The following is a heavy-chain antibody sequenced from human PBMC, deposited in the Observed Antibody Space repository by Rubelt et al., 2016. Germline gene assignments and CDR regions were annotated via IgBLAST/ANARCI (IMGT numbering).Heavy chain of an antibody. CDR2: VWSDGGKK. CDR1: GFTFGSYG. CDR3: GSDWAKGESLYIDV. V-gene: IGHV3-33*01. Sequence: EYGGGVVQPGRSLRLSCAASGFTFGSYGMHWVRQAPGKGLEWVAVVWSDGGKKHYGDSEKGRFTISRDNSKNTLYLQVDSLRVDDTAVYYCGSDWAKGESLYIDVWGKGTTVTVSS. D-gene: IGHD2-21*01. J-gene: IGHJ6*04.